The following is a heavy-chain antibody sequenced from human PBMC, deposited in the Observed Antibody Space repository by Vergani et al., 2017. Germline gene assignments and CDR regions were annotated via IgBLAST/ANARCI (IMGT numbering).Heavy chain of an antibody. V-gene: IGHV4-61*02. D-gene: IGHD6-13*01. Sequence: QVQLQESGPGLVKPSQTLSLTCTVSGCSISSGSYYWSWIRQPAGKGLEWIGRIYTSGSTNYNPSLKSRVTISVDTSKNQFSLKLSSVTAADTAVYYCARDSSNYYGMDVWGQGTTVTVSS. J-gene: IGHJ6*02. CDR3: ARDSSNYYGMDV. CDR1: GCSISSGSYY. CDR2: IYTSGST.